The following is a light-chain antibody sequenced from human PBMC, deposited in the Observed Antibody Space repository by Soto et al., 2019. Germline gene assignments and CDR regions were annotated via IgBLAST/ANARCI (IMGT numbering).Light chain of an antibody. CDR3: QQYYSYKT. CDR1: QHIGSS. J-gene: IGKJ4*01. Sequence: IRMTQSPSSLSASTGERVTITCRASQHIGSSLAWYQQKPGKAPRLLIHSASTLQSGVPSRFSGSGSGTDFTLTISCLQSEDFATYYCQQYYSYKTFGGGTKVDIK. CDR2: SAS. V-gene: IGKV1-8*01.